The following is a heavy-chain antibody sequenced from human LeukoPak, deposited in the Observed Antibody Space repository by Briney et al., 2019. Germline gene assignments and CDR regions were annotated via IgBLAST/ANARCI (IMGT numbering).Heavy chain of an antibody. Sequence: GGSLRLSCAASGFTFSSYWMSWVRQAPGKGLEWVANIKQDGSEKYYVDSVKGRFTISRDNAKNSLYLQMNSLRAEDTAVYYCARVSYNWNHYFDYWGQGTLVTVSS. J-gene: IGHJ4*02. CDR1: GFTFSSYW. V-gene: IGHV3-7*01. CDR2: IKQDGSEK. D-gene: IGHD1-20*01. CDR3: ARVSYNWNHYFDY.